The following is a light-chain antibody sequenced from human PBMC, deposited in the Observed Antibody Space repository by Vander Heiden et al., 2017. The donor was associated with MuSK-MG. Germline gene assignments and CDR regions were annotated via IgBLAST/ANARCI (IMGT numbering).Light chain of an antibody. CDR3: QSYDRSLSGLVV. CDR1: SSNTGAGYG. Sequence: QSVLTQPPSVSGAPGQRVTLSCTGSSSNTGAGYGVHWYQQLPGAAPRLLIFDNTNRPSGVPDRFTGSKSGSSASLAITGLQAEDEADYYCQSYDRSLSGLVVFGGGTKLTVL. J-gene: IGLJ2*01. CDR2: DNT. V-gene: IGLV1-40*01.